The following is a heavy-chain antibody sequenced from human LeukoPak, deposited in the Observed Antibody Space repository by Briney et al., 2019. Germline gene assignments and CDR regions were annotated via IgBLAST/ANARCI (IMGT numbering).Heavy chain of an antibody. CDR3: ARESGTDAFDI. Sequence: GASVKASCKASGYTFTGYYMHWVRQAPGQGLEWMGWINPNSGGTNYAQKFQGWVTMTRDTSISTAYMELSRLRSDDTAVYYCARESGTDAFDIWGQGTMVTVSS. D-gene: IGHD1-14*01. CDR2: INPNSGGT. J-gene: IGHJ3*02. CDR1: GYTFTGYY. V-gene: IGHV1-2*04.